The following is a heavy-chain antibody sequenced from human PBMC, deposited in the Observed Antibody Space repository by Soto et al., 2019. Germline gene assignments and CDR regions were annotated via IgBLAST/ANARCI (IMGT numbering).Heavy chain of an antibody. J-gene: IGHJ5*02. V-gene: IGHV1-8*01. CDR1: GYTFTSYD. CDR3: ARVSGDSNYVSWFDP. CDR2: MNPNSGNT. Sequence: ASVKVSCKASGYTFTSYDINWVRQATGQGLEWMGWMNPNSGNTGYAQKFQGRVTMTRNTSISTAYMELSSLRSEDTAVYYCARVSGDSNYVSWFDPWGQGTLVTVSS. D-gene: IGHD4-4*01.